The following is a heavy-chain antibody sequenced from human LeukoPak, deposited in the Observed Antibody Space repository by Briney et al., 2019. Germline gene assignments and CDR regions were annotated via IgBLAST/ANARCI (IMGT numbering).Heavy chain of an antibody. D-gene: IGHD1-7*01. J-gene: IGHJ4*02. CDR1: GFTFSSYA. V-gene: IGHV3-23*01. Sequence: GGSLRLSCAVSGFTFSSYAMSWVRQAPGKGLEWVSAISASGYSTYYADSVKGRFTISRDNSKKTLYLQMNSLRAEDTAIFYCAKDVYNWNFYFDYWGQGTLVTVS. CDR2: ISASGYST. CDR3: AKDVYNWNFYFDY.